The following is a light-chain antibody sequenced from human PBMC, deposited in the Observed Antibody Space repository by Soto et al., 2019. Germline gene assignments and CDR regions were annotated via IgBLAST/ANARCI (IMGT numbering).Light chain of an antibody. CDR3: QQYDNWHPCT. V-gene: IGKV3-15*01. J-gene: IGKJ2*02. Sequence: EIVMTQSPATLSVSPGERVTLSCRASQSVSRFLAWYQQRPGQAPRLLIYDTSTRATGVPARFSGSGSGTEFSLTISSLQSEDFAVSYCQQYDNWHPCTFGQETKLEVK. CDR1: QSVSRF. CDR2: DTS.